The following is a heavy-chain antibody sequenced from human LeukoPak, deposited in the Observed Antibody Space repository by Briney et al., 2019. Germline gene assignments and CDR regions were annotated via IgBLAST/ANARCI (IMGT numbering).Heavy chain of an antibody. J-gene: IGHJ4*02. CDR3: ARDPRDYGDYHVDY. Sequence: PGGSLRLSCAASGFTFSSYAMSWVRQAPGKGLEWVSSISSSSSYIYYADSVKGRFTISRDNAKNSLYLQMNSLRAEDTAVYYCARDPRDYGDYHVDYWGQGTLVTVSS. V-gene: IGHV3-21*01. CDR1: GFTFSSYA. D-gene: IGHD4-17*01. CDR2: ISSSSSYI.